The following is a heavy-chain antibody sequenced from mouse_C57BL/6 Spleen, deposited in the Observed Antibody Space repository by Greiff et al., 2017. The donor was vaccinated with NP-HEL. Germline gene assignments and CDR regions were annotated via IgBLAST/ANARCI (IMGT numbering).Heavy chain of an antibody. CDR1: GYAFSSSW. Sequence: QVQLQQSGPELVKPGASVKLSCKASGYAFSSSWMNWVQQTPGKGLEWIGRIYPGDGDTNYNGTFKGKATLTADKSSSTAYLQLSSLTSEDSAVYICANNTTRVARWYLDDWGQGTTLTVSS. J-gene: IGHJ2*01. CDR2: IYPGDGDT. CDR3: ANNTTRVARWYLDD. V-gene: IGHV1-82*01. D-gene: IGHD1-1*01.